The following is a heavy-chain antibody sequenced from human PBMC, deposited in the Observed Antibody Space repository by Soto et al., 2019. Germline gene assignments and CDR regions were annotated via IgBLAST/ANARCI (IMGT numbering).Heavy chain of an antibody. CDR1: GDSVSSYIAA. CDR2: TYYRSRFFS. J-gene: IGHJ5*02. D-gene: IGHD3-10*01. CDR3: VRDRYSSSGWFDP. V-gene: IGHV6-1*01. Sequence: SQTLSLTCAISGDSVSSYIAAWNWIRQSPWGGLEWLGRTYYRSRFFSDYAESVKSRIIINPDTSKNQFSLQLKSVTPEDTAVYYCVRDRYSSSGWFDPWGQGTPVTVSS.